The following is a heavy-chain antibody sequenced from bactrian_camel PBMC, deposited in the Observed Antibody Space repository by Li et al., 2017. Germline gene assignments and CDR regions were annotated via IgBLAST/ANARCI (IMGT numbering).Heavy chain of an antibody. Sequence: QLVESGGGSALAGGSVRLSCAASEYTYRTYCMAWFRQAPGKEREGVAGIQRGSGATYYADSVKGRFTISQDKAMNTVYLQMNSLKPEDTAMYYCAVRRGISSACPEASSRNYWGPGTQVTVS. D-gene: IGHD6*01. CDR2: IQRGSGAT. V-gene: IGHV3S25*01. CDR1: EYTYRTYC. CDR3: AVRRGISSACPEASSRNY. J-gene: IGHJ4*01.